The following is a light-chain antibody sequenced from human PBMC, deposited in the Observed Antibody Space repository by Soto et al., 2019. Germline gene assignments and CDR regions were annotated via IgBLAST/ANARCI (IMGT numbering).Light chain of an antibody. CDR3: CSYAGSLVV. J-gene: IGLJ2*01. Sequence: QSALTQPASVSGSPGQSITISCTGTSSDVGSYNLVSWYQQHPGKAPKLMIYEGSKRPSRVSNRFSGSKSGHTASLTISGLQAEDEADYYCCSYAGSLVVFGGGTKLTVL. CDR2: EGS. CDR1: SSDVGSYNL. V-gene: IGLV2-23*01.